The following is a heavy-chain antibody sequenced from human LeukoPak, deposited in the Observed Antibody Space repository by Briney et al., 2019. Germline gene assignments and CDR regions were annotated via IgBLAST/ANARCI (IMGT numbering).Heavy chain of an antibody. CDR2: MYHSGTT. D-gene: IGHD2-8*01. Sequence: SETLSLTCSVSGGSITITNYYWGWVRQPPGKGLEWIVSMYHSGTTYYNPSLKTRLTISVDTSKNQFSLNLSAVTAADTALYFCARHRGRNGGYVFDYWGQGTLVTVSS. V-gene: IGHV4-39*01. CDR3: ARHRGRNGGYVFDY. J-gene: IGHJ4*02. CDR1: GGSITITNYY.